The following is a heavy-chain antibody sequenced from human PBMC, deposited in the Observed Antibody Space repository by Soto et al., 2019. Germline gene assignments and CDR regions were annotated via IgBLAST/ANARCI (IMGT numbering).Heavy chain of an antibody. J-gene: IGHJ4*02. CDR3: AKAKGQGYHDHLDH. D-gene: IGHD5-18*01. V-gene: IGHV3-30*18. Sequence: GSLRLSCAASGFTFSSYSVNWVRQAPGKGLEWVAVISYDGRNKYYADSVKGRFTISRDNSKNTLYLQMNSLRTEDTAVYYWAKAKGQGYHDHLDHWGRGTLVTVS. CDR1: GFTFSSYS. CDR2: ISYDGRNK.